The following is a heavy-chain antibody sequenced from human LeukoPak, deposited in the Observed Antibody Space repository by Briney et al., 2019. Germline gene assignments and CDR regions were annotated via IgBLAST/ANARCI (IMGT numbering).Heavy chain of an antibody. J-gene: IGHJ6*03. D-gene: IGHD4-17*01. CDR1: GFTVSSNY. V-gene: IGHV3-53*01. CDR3: ARDRGGDYPYYYYYMDV. Sequence: GGSLRLSCAASGFTVSSNYMSWVRQAPGKGLEWVSVIYSGGSTYYADSVKSRFTISRDNSKNTLYLQMNSLRAEDTAVYYCARDRGGDYPYYYYYMDVWGKGTTVTVSS. CDR2: IYSGGST.